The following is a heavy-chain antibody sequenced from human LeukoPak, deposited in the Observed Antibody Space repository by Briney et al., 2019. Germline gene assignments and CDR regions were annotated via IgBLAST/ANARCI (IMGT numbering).Heavy chain of an antibody. CDR1: GFTFSSYG. D-gene: IGHD4-11*01. CDR2: IWYDGSNK. V-gene: IGHV3-33*01. Sequence: PGGSLRLSCAAPGFTFSSYGMHWVRQAPGKGLEWVAVIWYDGSNKYYADSVKGRFTISRDNSKNTLYLQMNSLRAEDTAVYYCARESKDYRNWFDPWGQGTLVTVSS. J-gene: IGHJ5*02. CDR3: ARESKDYRNWFDP.